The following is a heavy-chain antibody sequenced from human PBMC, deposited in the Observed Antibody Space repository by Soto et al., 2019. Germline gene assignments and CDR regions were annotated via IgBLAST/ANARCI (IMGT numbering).Heavy chain of an antibody. V-gene: IGHV3-30-3*01. CDR1: GFTFSSYA. D-gene: IGHD3-10*01. CDR3: ARALLEGAFEI. CDR2: ISYDGSNK. J-gene: IGHJ3*02. Sequence: QVQLVESGGGVVQPGRSLRLSCAASGFTFSSYAMHWVRQAPGKGLEWVAVISYDGSNKYYADSVKGRFTISRDNSKNTLYLQMNSLRAEDTDVYYCARALLEGAFEIWGQGTMVTVSS.